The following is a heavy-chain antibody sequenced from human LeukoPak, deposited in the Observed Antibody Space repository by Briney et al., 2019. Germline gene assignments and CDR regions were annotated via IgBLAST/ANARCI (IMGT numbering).Heavy chain of an antibody. Sequence: GGSLRLSCAASGFTFSRYWMAWVRQAPGKGLEWVANIRGDAGDKGYADSVRDRFTISRDNGKNSLYLQMNSLTAEDTAVYYCARDGHGALDFWGQGTLVVVSS. CDR1: GFTFSRYW. V-gene: IGHV3-7*01. D-gene: IGHD4/OR15-4a*01. J-gene: IGHJ4*02. CDR2: IRGDAGDK. CDR3: ARDGHGALDF.